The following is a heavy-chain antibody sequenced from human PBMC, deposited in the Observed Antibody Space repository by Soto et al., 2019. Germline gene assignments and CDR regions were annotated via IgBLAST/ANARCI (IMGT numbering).Heavy chain of an antibody. V-gene: IGHV1-69*02. CDR1: GDTFSFYS. J-gene: IGHJ4*02. CDR3: AHRYGSGYRAFDY. Sequence: QVQLVQSGAEVKRPGSSVKVSCKASGDTFSFYSINWVRRAPGLGLEWMGRVNPILSLSNYAQTFHRSVTMTADTYKCIVYTVISSLRSEDTGIYYCAHRYGSGYRAFDYLGQGAQVIVSS. CDR2: VNPILSLS. D-gene: IGHD3-10*01.